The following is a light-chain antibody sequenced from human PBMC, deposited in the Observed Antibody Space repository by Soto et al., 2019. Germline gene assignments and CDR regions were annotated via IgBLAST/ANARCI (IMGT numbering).Light chain of an antibody. Sequence: EIVLTQSPATLSLSPGERATLSCRASQSVSSYLAWYQQKPGQAPRLLIYDASNRASGIPSRFRGSGSGTDFTLTISSLGPEDFAVYYCQHRSNWPPYTFGQGTKLEMK. CDR2: DAS. V-gene: IGKV3-11*01. CDR1: QSVSSY. J-gene: IGKJ2*01. CDR3: QHRSNWPPYT.